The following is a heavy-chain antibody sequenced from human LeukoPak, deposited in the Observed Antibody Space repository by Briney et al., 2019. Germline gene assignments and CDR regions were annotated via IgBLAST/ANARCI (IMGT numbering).Heavy chain of an antibody. V-gene: IGHV3-11*06. CDR1: GFTFSDYY. J-gene: IGHJ6*02. CDR3: ARSFYDHYYYGMDV. Sequence: PGGSLRLSCAASGFTFSDYYMSWIRQAPGKGLEWVSYISSSSSYTNYADSVKGRFTISRDNAKNSLYLQMNSLRAEDTAVYYCARSFYDHYYYGMDVWGQGTTVTVSS. D-gene: IGHD5/OR15-5a*01. CDR2: ISSSSSYT.